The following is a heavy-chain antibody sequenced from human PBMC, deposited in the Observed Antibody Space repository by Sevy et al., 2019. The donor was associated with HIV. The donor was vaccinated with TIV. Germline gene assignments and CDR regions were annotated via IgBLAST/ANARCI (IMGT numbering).Heavy chain of an antibody. J-gene: IGHJ4*02. V-gene: IGHV4-59*08. CDR1: GDSINTYY. CDR3: ATRRWDLVVVPGATPGGYFDY. Sequence: SETLSLTTVSGDSINTYYWSWIRQPPGKGLEWIGYVSHSGNTNYNPSLKSRVSMSLDTSRNQFSLKVKSVTAADTAVYYCATRRWDLVVVPGATPGGYFDYGAQGTLVTVSS. D-gene: IGHD2-2*01. CDR2: VSHSGNT.